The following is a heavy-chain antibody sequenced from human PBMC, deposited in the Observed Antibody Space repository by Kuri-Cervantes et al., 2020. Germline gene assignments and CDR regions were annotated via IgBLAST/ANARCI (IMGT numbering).Heavy chain of an antibody. V-gene: IGHV3-74*01. CDR2: INSDGSST. CDR3: ARTPLYSSGWLDY. Sequence: GGSLRLSCAASGFTFSSYWMHWVRQAPGKGLVWVSRINSDGSSTSYADSVKCRFTISRDNAKNTLYLQMNSLRAEDTAVYYCARTPLYSSGWLDYWGQGTLVTVSS. D-gene: IGHD6-19*01. J-gene: IGHJ4*02. CDR1: GFTFSSYW.